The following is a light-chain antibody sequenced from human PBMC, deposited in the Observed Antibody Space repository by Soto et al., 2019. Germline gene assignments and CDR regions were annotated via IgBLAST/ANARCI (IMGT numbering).Light chain of an antibody. J-gene: IGKJ1*01. CDR1: QDISTW. Sequence: DIQMTQSPSSVSASVGDTVTLTCRASQDISTWVAWYQQKPGKAPKLLIYKASSLESGVPSRFSGSGSGTEFTLTISSLQPDDFATYYCQQYNSYSRTFGQGTKVDI. CDR3: QQYNSYSRT. CDR2: KAS. V-gene: IGKV1-5*03.